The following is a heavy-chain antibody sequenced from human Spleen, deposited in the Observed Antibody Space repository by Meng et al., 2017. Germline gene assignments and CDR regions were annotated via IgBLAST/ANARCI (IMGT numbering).Heavy chain of an antibody. CDR3: ARCFNAFDI. Sequence: SETLSLTCTVSDYSISGGYYWGWIRQPPGKGLEWIGSIYYSGSTYYNPSLKSRVTISVDTSKNQFSLKLSSVTAADTAVYYCARCFNAFDIWGQGTMVTVSS. CDR1: DYSISGGYY. V-gene: IGHV4-38-2*02. J-gene: IGHJ3*02. CDR2: IYYSGST.